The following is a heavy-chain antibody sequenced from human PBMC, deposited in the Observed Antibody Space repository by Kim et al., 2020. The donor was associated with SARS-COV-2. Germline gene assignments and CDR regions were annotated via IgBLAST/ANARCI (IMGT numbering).Heavy chain of an antibody. Sequence: VGSLRLSCAASGFTFSSYDMRWVRQGTGKGLEWVSRICTSAGTYYPDSVKGRFTISRENSKDTLYLQMNSLRAEDTAVYYCARGTRDEGRRARTGDVDL. CDR3: ARGTRDEGRRARTGDVDL. D-gene: IGHD1-1*01. V-gene: IGHV3-13*04. J-gene: IGHJ2*01. CDR1: GFTFSSYD. CDR2: ICTSAGT.